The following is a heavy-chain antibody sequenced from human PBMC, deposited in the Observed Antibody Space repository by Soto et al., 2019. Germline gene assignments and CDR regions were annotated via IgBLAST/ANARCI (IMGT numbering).Heavy chain of an antibody. CDR1: GGSISFDHYH. CDR3: AREDDGGDRDYYGLDV. Sequence: QVQLQQSGPGLVKPSQTLSLTCTVSGGSISFDHYHWTWIRQPPGKGLEWIGYVHYSGRVLYNPSLQSRFSISVDTSKNQFSRKLSSVTAADTAVYFCAREDDGGDRDYYGLDVWGQGTTVTVSS. CDR2: VHYSGRV. J-gene: IGHJ6*02. V-gene: IGHV4-30-4*01. D-gene: IGHD2-21*02.